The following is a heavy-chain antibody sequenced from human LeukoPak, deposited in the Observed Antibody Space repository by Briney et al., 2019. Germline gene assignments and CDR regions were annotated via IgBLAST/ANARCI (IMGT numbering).Heavy chain of an antibody. CDR3: AKDSSSVVPAAMYAFDI. D-gene: IGHD2-2*01. CDR1: GFTFEDYA. J-gene: IGHJ3*02. CDR2: ISWNSGSI. Sequence: GRSLRLSCAASGFTFEDYAIHWVRQAPGKGLEWVSGISWNSGSIVYADSVKGRFTISRDNAKNSLYLQMNSLRAEDTALYYCAKDSSSVVPAAMYAFDIWGQGTMVTVSS. V-gene: IGHV3-9*01.